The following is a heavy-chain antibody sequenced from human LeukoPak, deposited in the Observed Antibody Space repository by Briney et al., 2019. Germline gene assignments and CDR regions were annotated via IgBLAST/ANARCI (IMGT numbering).Heavy chain of an antibody. V-gene: IGHV3-21*01. CDR2: ISSSSSYI. Sequence: GGSLRLSCAASGFTFSSYSMNWVRQAPGKGLEWVSSISSSSSYIHYADSVKGRFTISRDNAKNSLYLQMNSLRAEDTAVYYCAREGQGFGVVETLDYWGQGTLVTVSS. J-gene: IGHJ4*02. CDR3: AREGQGFGVVETLDY. CDR1: GFTFSSYS. D-gene: IGHD3-3*01.